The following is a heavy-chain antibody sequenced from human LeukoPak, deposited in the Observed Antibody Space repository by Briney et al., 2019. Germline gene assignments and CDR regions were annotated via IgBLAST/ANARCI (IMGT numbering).Heavy chain of an antibody. CDR2: IYTGGSGST. CDR3: ARGWRQWLAPFDY. D-gene: IGHD6-19*01. Sequence: GGSLRLSCAASGFTVSTYYMSWVRQAPGKGLEWVSVIYTGGSGSTHYADSVKGRFTISRDNSKNTLYLQMNSLRTEDTAVYYCARGWRQWLAPFDYWGQGTLVTVSS. V-gene: IGHV3-53*01. CDR1: GFTVSTYY. J-gene: IGHJ4*02.